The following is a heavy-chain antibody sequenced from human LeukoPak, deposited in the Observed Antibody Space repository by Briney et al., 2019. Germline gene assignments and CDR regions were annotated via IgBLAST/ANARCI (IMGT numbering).Heavy chain of an antibody. V-gene: IGHV3-53*01. D-gene: IGHD3-10*01. Sequence: PGGSLRLSCAASGFTVINNCMTWVRQAPGKGLDWVSVIYNDGNTYYADSVRGRFTISRDFSKNSVYLQMNSLRAEDTAVYYCARVNFGDFGSGSLDHWGQGTLVTVSS. J-gene: IGHJ4*02. CDR1: GFTVINNC. CDR3: ARVNFGDFGSGSLDH. CDR2: IYNDGNT.